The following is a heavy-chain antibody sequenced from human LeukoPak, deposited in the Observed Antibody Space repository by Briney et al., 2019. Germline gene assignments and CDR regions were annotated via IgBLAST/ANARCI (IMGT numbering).Heavy chain of an antibody. CDR2: IYYIGST. CDR3: ARDYAFDI. CDR1: ADYIRSYY. Sequence: PSETLSLTCTVYADYIRSYYWRWIRQPPGKGLEWIGYIYYIGSTNYNPSLKSRVTISVDTSKNQFSLKLSSVTESCTAVYYGARDYAFDIWGQGTMVTVSS. J-gene: IGHJ3*02. V-gene: IGHV4-59*01.